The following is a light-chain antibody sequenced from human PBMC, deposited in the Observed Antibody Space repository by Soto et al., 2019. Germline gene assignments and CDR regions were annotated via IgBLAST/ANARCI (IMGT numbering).Light chain of an antibody. CDR1: QSARSN. CDR3: QQRSNWPPT. V-gene: IGKV3-15*01. Sequence: EVVMTQSPATLSVSPGERVTLSCRASQSARSNLAWYQQKPGQSPRLLIYGASTRATGIPARFSGSGSGTEFTLTISSLQSEDFAVYYCQQRSNWPPTFGQGTRLEIK. J-gene: IGKJ5*01. CDR2: GAS.